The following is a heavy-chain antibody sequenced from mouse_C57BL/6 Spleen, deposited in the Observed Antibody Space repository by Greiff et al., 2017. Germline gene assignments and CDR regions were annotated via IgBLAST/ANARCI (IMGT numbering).Heavy chain of an antibody. CDR1: GYAFSSYW. J-gene: IGHJ4*01. Sequence: VQLQQSGAELVKPGASVKISCKASGYAFSSYWMNWVKQRPGKGLEWIGQIYPGDGDTNYNGKFKGKATLTADKSSSTAYMQLSSLTSEDSAVYFCARDSEYYAMDYWGQGTSVTVSS. CDR3: ARDSEYYAMDY. V-gene: IGHV1-80*01. CDR2: IYPGDGDT. D-gene: IGHD3-2*01.